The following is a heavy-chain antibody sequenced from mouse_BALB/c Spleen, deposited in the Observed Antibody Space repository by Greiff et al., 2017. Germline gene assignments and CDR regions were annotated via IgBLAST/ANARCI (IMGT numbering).Heavy chain of an antibody. CDR3: ARHSLLRPYYFDY. J-gene: IGHJ2*01. V-gene: IGHV2-6-2*01. CDR2: IWSDGST. CDR1: GFSLTSYG. Sequence: QVQLKESGPDLVAPSQSLSITCTVSGFSLTSYGVHWVRQPPGKGLEWLVVIWSDGSTTYNSALKSRLSISKDNSKSQVFLKMNSLQTDDTAMYYCARHSLLRPYYFDYWGQGTTLTVSS. D-gene: IGHD1-2*01.